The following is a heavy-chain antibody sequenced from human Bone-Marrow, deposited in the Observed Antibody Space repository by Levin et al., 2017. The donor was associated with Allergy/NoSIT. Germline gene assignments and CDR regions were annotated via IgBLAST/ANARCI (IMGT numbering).Heavy chain of an antibody. D-gene: IGHD1-26*01. CDR1: GGSISSYY. Sequence: SQTLSLTCTVSGGSISSYYWSWIRQPPGKGLEWIGYIYYSGSTNYNPSLKSRVTISVDTSKNQFSLKLSSVTAADTAVYYCARGGGGSSNFDYWGQGTLVTVSS. CDR3: ARGGGGSSNFDY. V-gene: IGHV4-59*01. J-gene: IGHJ4*02. CDR2: IYYSGST.